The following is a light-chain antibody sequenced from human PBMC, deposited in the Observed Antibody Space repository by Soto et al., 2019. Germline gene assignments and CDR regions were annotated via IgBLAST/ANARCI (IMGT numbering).Light chain of an antibody. CDR1: SSDVGGYNY. J-gene: IGLJ2*01. CDR3: SSYSSSSTLV. Sequence: QSVLTLPASVSGSPGQSITISCTGTSSDVGGYNYVSWYQQHPGKAPKLMIYDVSNRPSGVSNRFYGSKSGNTASLTISGLQAEDEADYYCSSYSSSSTLVFGGGTKLTVL. V-gene: IGLV2-14*01. CDR2: DVS.